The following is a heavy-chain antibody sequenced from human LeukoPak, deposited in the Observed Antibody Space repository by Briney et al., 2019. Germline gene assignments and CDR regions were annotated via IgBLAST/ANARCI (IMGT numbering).Heavy chain of an antibody. V-gene: IGHV3-23*01. CDR3: AKGYDTTYYHYYFMDV. D-gene: IGHD2-2*01. J-gene: IGHJ6*03. Sequence: GGTLRLSCAASGFTFSSYGMTWVRQAPGKGLEWVSVITYSSDTTYYADSVKGRFTISRDNSKNTLYLQMNSLRAEDTAVYYCAKGYDTTYYHYYFMDVWGKGTTVTIS. CDR2: ITYSSDTT. CDR1: GFTFSSYG.